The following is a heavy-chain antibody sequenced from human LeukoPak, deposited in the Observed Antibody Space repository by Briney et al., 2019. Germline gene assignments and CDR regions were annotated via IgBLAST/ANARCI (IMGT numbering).Heavy chain of an antibody. D-gene: IGHD3-22*01. CDR2: FDPEDGET. CDR3: ATGPDTAITMIEKYYMDV. J-gene: IGHJ6*03. V-gene: IGHV1-24*01. Sequence: ASVKVSCKVSGYTLTELSMHWVRQAPGKGLEWMGGFDPEDGETIYAQKFQGRVTMTEDASTDTAYMELSSLRSEDTAVYYCATGPDTAITMIEKYYMDVWGKGTTVTVSS. CDR1: GYTLTELS.